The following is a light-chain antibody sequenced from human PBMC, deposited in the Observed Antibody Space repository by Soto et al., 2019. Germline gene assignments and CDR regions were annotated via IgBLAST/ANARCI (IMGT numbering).Light chain of an antibody. J-gene: IGLJ3*02. CDR1: SSDVGAYKY. CDR2: AVT. CDR3: TSYVGNDIWV. V-gene: IGLV2-8*01. Sequence: QSALTQPPSASGSPGQSVTISCTGTSSDVGAYKYVSWYQQYPGKAPKLMIYAVTKRPSGVPDRFSGSKSGNTASLTVSGIQAEDEADDYCTSYVGNDIWVFGGGTKVTVL.